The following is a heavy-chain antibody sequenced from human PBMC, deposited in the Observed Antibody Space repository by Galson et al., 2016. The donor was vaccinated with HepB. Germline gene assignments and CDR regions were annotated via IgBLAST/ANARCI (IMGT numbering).Heavy chain of an antibody. V-gene: IGHV3-66*01. D-gene: IGHD5-24*01. Sequence: SLRLSCAASGFTVSSTYMNWVRQAPGKGLEWVSIIYSGGTTYQADSVKGRFTISRDNSNNTLYLQMNSLRGEDTAVYYCAKGRWDFDSWGQGTLVTVSS. CDR1: GFTVSSTY. J-gene: IGHJ4*02. CDR3: AKGRWDFDS. CDR2: IYSGGTT.